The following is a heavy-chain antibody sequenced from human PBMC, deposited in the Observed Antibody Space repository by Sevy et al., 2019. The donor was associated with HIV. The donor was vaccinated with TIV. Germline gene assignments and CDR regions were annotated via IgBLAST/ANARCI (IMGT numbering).Heavy chain of an antibody. CDR1: VYSFSTHW. Sequence: GESLKISCKVSVYSFSTHWVAWVRQVPGKGLEWMGIIYPGDSDTRYSPSFQGQVTISADKSINTAYLQWIRLKASDTAMYYCATQVGGGFGFFDFWGQGTLVTVSS. D-gene: IGHD3-10*01. J-gene: IGHJ4*02. CDR2: IYPGDSDT. CDR3: ATQVGGGFGFFDF. V-gene: IGHV5-51*01.